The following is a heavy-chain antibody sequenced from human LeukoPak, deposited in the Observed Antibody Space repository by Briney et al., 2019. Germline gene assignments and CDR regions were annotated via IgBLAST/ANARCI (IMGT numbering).Heavy chain of an antibody. J-gene: IGHJ6*02. D-gene: IGHD3-10*01. CDR2: ISHTGSTM. CDR3: AIPPLSGTGSSRPLAEIDV. Sequence: GGSLRLSCAASGFSFSIYSLNWVRQAPGKGLEWVSYISHTGSTMSYADSVKGRFTISRDNAKNSLYLQMNGLRADDTAVYYCAIPPLSGTGSSRPLAEIDVWGQGTTVTVSS. CDR1: GFSFSIYS. V-gene: IGHV3-48*04.